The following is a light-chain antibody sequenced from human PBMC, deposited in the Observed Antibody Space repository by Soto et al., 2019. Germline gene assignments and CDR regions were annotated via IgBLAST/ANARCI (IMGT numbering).Light chain of an antibody. V-gene: IGKV3D-20*01. J-gene: IGKJ2*01. CDR1: QSVSSSY. Sequence: EIVLTQSPATLSLSPGEGATLSCGASQSVSSSYLAWYQQKPGLAPRLLIYDASSRATGIPDRFSGSGSGTDFTLTISRLEPEDFAVYYCQHYVTSPYTCGQGTKLEIK. CDR3: QHYVTSPYT. CDR2: DAS.